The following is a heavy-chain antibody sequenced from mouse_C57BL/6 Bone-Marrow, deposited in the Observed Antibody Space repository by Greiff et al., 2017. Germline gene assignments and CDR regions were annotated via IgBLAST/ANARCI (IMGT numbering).Heavy chain of an antibody. CDR2: INPSTGGT. CDR1: GYTFTSYW. CDR3: ARSPTDSSGYKNYCDY. Sequence: QVQLQQPGTELVKPGASVKLSCKASGYTFTSYWMHWVKQRPGKGLEWFGNINPSTGGTTYNEKVTSKATLTVDKSTSTAYMQLSSRTSEDSAVYNCARSPTDSSGYKNYCDYWGQGTTLTVSS. J-gene: IGHJ2*01. V-gene: IGHV1-53*01. D-gene: IGHD3-2*02.